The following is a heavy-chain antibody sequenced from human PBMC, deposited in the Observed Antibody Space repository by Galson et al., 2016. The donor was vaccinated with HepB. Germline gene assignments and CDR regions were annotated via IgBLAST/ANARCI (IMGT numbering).Heavy chain of an antibody. J-gene: IGHJ4*02. CDR3: ARDSYSFDY. Sequence: SLRLSCAGSGFTFSSYAMNWVRQAPGKGLEWVAAISYDGSNKHYADSVKGRFTISRDNSKNTLYVQMNSLRTEDTAVYYCARDSYSFDYWGQGTLVTVSS. V-gene: IGHV3-30*04. CDR2: ISYDGSNK. CDR1: GFTFSSYA.